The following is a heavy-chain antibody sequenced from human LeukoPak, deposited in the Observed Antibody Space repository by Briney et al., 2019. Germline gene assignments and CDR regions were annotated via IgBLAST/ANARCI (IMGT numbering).Heavy chain of an antibody. CDR3: ARDGYYYDSSGYYEALLFDY. V-gene: IGHV3-21*01. Sequence: PSETLSLTCAVYGGSFSGYYWSWVRQAPGKGLEWVSSISSSSSYIYYADSVKGRVTISRDNAKNSLYLQMNSLRAEDTAVYYCARDGYYYDSSGYYEALLFDYWGQGTLVTVSS. CDR2: ISSSSSYI. D-gene: IGHD3-22*01. CDR1: GGSFSGYY. J-gene: IGHJ4*02.